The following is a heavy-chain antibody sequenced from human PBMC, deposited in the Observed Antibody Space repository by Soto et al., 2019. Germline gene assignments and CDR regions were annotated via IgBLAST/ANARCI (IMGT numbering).Heavy chain of an antibody. CDR2: FDYSGDT. D-gene: IGHD4-17*01. CDR1: GASISSSTYY. V-gene: IGHV4-39*01. CDR3: ARQSRPLRQSSFDF. Sequence: QVQLQESGPGLVKPSETLSVTCNVSGASISSSTYYWAWIRQSPGRGLEWIGTFDYSGDTYYKPSLKSRLTLSADTSTNQLTLKVTSVPVESTPVYFCARQSRPLRQSSFDFWGQGILLIVSS. J-gene: IGHJ4*02.